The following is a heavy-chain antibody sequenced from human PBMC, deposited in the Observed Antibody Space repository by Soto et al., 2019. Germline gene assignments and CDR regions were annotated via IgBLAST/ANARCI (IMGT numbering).Heavy chain of an antibody. V-gene: IGHV4-34*01. CDR1: YD. CDR2: INHSGST. D-gene: IGHD5-18*01. J-gene: IGHJ4*02. Sequence: YDGGGIRKPPGKGLEWIGEINHSGSTNYNPSLKSRVTISVDTSKNQFSLKLSSVTAADTAVYYCARASVDTATVLDYWGQGTLVSVSS. CDR3: ARASVDTATVLDY.